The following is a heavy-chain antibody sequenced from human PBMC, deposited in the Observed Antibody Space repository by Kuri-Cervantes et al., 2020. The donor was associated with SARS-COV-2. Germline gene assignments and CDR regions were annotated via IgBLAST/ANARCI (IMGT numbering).Heavy chain of an antibody. V-gene: IGHV3-23*01. D-gene: IGHD3-22*01. CDR1: GFTFSSYW. J-gene: IGHJ4*02. Sequence: LSLTCAASGFTFSSYWMSWVRQAPGKGLEWVSSIETSDVYTYYADSVRGRFTISRDNSKNTLYLQMNSLRAEDTAVYYCAKDLRAYDSSGSIFDYWGQGTLVTVSS. CDR3: AKDLRAYDSSGSIFDY. CDR2: IETSDVYT.